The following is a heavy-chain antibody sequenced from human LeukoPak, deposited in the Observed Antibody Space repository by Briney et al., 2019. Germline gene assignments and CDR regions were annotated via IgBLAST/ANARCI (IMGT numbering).Heavy chain of an antibody. V-gene: IGHV3-74*01. CDR3: ARESYCSGGSCYSGRAFDI. Sequence: GGSLRLSCAASGFTFSSYEMNWVRQAPGKGLVWVSRINTDGSSTYYADSVKGRFTISRDNAKNTLYLQMNSLRAEDTAVYYCARESYCSGGSCYSGRAFDIWGQGTMVTVSS. CDR1: GFTFSSYE. D-gene: IGHD2-15*01. J-gene: IGHJ3*02. CDR2: INTDGSST.